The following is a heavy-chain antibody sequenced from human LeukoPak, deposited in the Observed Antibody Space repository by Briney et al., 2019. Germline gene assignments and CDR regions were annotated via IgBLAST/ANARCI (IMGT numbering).Heavy chain of an antibody. CDR1: GFTFSNYA. Sequence: GGSLRLSCAASGFTFSNYATHWARQAPGKGLEWVAFIRYDGSNKYYADSVKGRFTISRDNSKNTLYLQMNSLRAEDTAVYYCAKDAKEYYYDSSGYLYWGQGTLVTVSS. CDR2: IRYDGSNK. J-gene: IGHJ4*02. CDR3: AKDAKEYYYDSSGYLY. D-gene: IGHD3-22*01. V-gene: IGHV3-30*02.